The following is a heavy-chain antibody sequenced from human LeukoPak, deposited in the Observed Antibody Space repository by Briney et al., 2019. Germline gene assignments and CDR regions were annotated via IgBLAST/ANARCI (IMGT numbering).Heavy chain of an antibody. D-gene: IGHD4-17*01. CDR3: ARVSTVHDAFDI. J-gene: IGHJ3*02. Sequence: GSLRLSCAASGFTFSSYGMHWVRQAPGKGLEWVAVIWYDGSNKYYADSVKGRFTISRDNSKNTLYLQMHSLRAEDTAVYYCARVSTVHDAFDIWGQGTMVTVSS. CDR2: IWYDGSNK. CDR1: GFTFSSYG. V-gene: IGHV3-33*01.